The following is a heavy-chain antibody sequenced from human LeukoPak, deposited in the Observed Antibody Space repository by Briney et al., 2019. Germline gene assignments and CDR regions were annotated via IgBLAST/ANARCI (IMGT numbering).Heavy chain of an antibody. V-gene: IGHV3-11*01. CDR2: ISSSGSTI. CDR3: ATSEGSYDILTEVGVH. J-gene: IGHJ4*02. Sequence: PGGSLRLSCAASGFTFSDYYMSWIRQAPGKGLEWVSYISSSGSTIYYADSVKGRFTISRDNAKNSLYLQMNSLRAEDTAVYYCATSEGSYDILTEVGVHWGQGTLVTVSS. CDR1: GFTFSDYY. D-gene: IGHD3-9*01.